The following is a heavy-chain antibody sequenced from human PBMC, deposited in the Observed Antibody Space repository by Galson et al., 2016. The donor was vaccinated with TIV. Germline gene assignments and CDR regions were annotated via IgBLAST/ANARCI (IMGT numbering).Heavy chain of an antibody. Sequence: SVKVSCKVSGGIFRRHAISWVRQAPGQGLEWMGGIIAIFGTTDYAQKLQGRFTITADESTSTVYMELSSLRSEDTAVFYCAKGTGYALRKNYCDQWGQGTLVTVSS. CDR1: GGIFRRHA. CDR3: AKGTGYALRKNYCDQ. J-gene: IGHJ5*02. V-gene: IGHV1-69*13. CDR2: IIAIFGTT. D-gene: IGHD5-12*01.